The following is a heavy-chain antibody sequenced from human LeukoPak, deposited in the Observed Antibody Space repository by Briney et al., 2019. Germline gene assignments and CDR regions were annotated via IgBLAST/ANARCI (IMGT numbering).Heavy chain of an antibody. V-gene: IGHV3-48*03. CDR3: ARGSTYSSGWYTGFDY. J-gene: IGHJ4*02. D-gene: IGHD6-19*01. Sequence: GGSLRLSCAASGFTFSSYEMNWVRQAPGKGLEWVSYISSSGSTIYYADSVKGRFTISRDNAKNSLYLQMNSLRAEDTAVYYCARGSTYSSGWYTGFDYWAREPWSPSPQ. CDR2: ISSSGSTI. CDR1: GFTFSSYE.